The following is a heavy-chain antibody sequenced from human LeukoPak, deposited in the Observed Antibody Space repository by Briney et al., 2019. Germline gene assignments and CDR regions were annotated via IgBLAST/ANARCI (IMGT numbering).Heavy chain of an antibody. CDR2: IWYDGSNK. Sequence: GGSLRLSCAASGFAFSTAWMSWVRQAPGKGLEWVAVIWYDGSNKYYADSVKGRFTISRDNSKNTLYLQMNSLRAEDTAVYYCARDSRGYSGFEPLDYWGQGTLVTVSS. CDR3: ARDSRGYSGFEPLDY. CDR1: GFAFSTAW. V-gene: IGHV3-33*08. D-gene: IGHD5-12*01. J-gene: IGHJ4*02.